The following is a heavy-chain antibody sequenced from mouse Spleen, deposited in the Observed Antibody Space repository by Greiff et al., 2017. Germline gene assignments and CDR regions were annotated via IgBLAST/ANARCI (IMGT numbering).Heavy chain of an antibody. Sequence: EVQLQESGAELVKPGASVKLSCTASGFNITDTYMHWVKQRPEQGLEWIGRIDPANGNTKYDPKFQGKATITADTSSNTAYLQLSSLTSEDTAVYYCARCDYDDAMDYWGQGTSVTVSS. CDR3: ARCDYDDAMDY. V-gene: IGHV14-3*02. CDR1: GFNITDTY. J-gene: IGHJ4*01. CDR2: IDPANGNT. D-gene: IGHD2-4*01.